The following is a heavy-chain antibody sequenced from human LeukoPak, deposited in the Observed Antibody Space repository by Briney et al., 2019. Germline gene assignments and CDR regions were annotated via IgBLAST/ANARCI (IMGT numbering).Heavy chain of an antibody. CDR3: ARALRVVVQVALVGSWDAFDL. CDR2: IYYSGST. V-gene: IGHV4-59*01. D-gene: IGHD2-2*01. J-gene: IGHJ3*01. CDR1: GGSISSYY. Sequence: SETLSLTCTVSGGSISSYYWSWIRQPPGKGLEWIGYIYYSGSTNYNPSLKSRVTISVDTSKNQFSLKLSSVTAADTAVYYCARALRVVVQVALVGSWDAFDLCGQGTMVTVSS.